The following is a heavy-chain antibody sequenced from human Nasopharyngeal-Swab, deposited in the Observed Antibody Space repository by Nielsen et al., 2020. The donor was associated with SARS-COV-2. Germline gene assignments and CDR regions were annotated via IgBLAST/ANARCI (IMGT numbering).Heavy chain of an antibody. CDR2: INPGTVNT. J-gene: IGHJ6*03. Sequence: ASVKVSCKVSGYTFTNYGIHWVRQAPGQRLEWMGWINPGTVNTKYSQKFQGRVTISRDTSASTAYMELSSLRSEDTAVYYCARAPGVDYYYMDVWGNGTTVTVSS. V-gene: IGHV1-3*01. CDR3: ARAPGVDYYYMDV. CDR1: GYTFTNYG.